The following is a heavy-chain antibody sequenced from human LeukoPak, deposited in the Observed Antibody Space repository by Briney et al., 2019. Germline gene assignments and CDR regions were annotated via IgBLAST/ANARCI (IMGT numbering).Heavy chain of an antibody. D-gene: IGHD2-15*01. CDR1: GYTFTSNW. CDR3: ARMDAVVAATWFDP. J-gene: IGHJ5*02. V-gene: IGHV5-51*03. CDR2: IYPGDSDT. Sequence: GESLKISCKASGYTFTSNWIGWVREMPGRGLEWMGIIYPGDSDTRYSPSFQGQVTISADKSISTAYLQWSSLKASDTAMYYCARMDAVVAATWFDPWGQGTLVTVSS.